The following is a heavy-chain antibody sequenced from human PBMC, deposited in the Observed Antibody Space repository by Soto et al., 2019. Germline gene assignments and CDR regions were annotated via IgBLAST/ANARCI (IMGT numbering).Heavy chain of an antibody. J-gene: IGHJ4*02. CDR3: ATHRDPH. CDR1: GFTFRNYW. Sequence: EVQLVESGGGLVQPGGSLRLSCVASGFTFRNYWMSWVRQAPGKGLEWVANIKQDGSVKDYVDSVKGRFTISRDNTKNSLFLQMNSLRAEDTAVYYCATHRDPHWGQGTLVTVSS. V-gene: IGHV3-7*01. CDR2: IKQDGSVK.